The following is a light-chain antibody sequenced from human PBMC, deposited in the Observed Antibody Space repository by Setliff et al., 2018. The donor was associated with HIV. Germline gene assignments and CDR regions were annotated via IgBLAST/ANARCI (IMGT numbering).Light chain of an antibody. CDR2: YDS. J-gene: IGLJ3*02. CDR3: QVWDISSDQPLV. V-gene: IGLV3-21*04. CDR1: NIGSKS. Sequence: SYELTQPPSVSVAPGKTARITCGGNNIGSKSVHWYQQKPGQAPILVIYYDSDRPSGIPERFSGSNSGNTATLTISRVEAGDEADYYCQVWDISSDQPLVFGGGTKVTVL.